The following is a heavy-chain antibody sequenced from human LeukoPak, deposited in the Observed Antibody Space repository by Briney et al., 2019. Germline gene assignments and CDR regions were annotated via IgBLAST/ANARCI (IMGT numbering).Heavy chain of an antibody. CDR1: GYTFTASY. Sequence: ASVKVSCKASGYTFTASYIPWVRLAPGQGLEWMGWMNPNSGDIHYAQKFQGRVTMTRDTSISTAYMDLSRLGSDDTAVYYCARGGYDILTGSYRVRYYFDYWGQGTLVTVSS. D-gene: IGHD3-9*01. J-gene: IGHJ4*02. V-gene: IGHV1-2*02. CDR3: ARGGYDILTGSYRVRYYFDY. CDR2: MNPNSGDI.